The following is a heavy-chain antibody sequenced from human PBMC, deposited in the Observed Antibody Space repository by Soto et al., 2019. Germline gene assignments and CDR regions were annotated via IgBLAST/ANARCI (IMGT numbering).Heavy chain of an antibody. CDR1: GYTLTELS. CDR3: AKKWNRSPPYALHI. D-gene: IGHD1-1*01. J-gene: IGHJ3*02. CDR2: FDPEDGET. V-gene: IGHV1-24*01. Sequence: ASVKVSCKVSGYTLTELSMHWVRQAPGKGLEWMGGFDPEDGETIYAQKFQGRVTMTEDTSTDTAYMELSSLRSEDTAVYYCAKKWNRSPPYALHIWDKGTMVTLSS.